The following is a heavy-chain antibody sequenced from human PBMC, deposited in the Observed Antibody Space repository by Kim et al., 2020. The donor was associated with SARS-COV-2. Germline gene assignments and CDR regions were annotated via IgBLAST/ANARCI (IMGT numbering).Heavy chain of an antibody. CDR1: GYTFTGYY. Sequence: ASVKVSCKASGYTFTGYYMHWVRQAPGQGLEWMGWINPNSGGTNYAQKFQGRVTMTRDTSISTAYMELSRLRSDDTAVYYCARAKFGGGSSRPSLRMDVWGQGTTVTVSS. CDR3: ARAKFGGGSSRPSLRMDV. CDR2: INPNSGGT. D-gene: IGHD2-15*01. J-gene: IGHJ6*02. V-gene: IGHV1-2*02.